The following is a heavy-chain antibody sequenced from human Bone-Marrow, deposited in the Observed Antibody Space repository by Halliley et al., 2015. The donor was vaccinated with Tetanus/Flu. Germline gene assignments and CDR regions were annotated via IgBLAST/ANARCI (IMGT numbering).Heavy chain of an antibody. CDR3: AREPLEGSFDI. V-gene: IGHV4-59*01. CDR2: YSYIGVT. Sequence: TLSLTYAVSGGSISGSHWSWVRQPPGKGLEWIGFYSYIGVTRYNPSLKSRVTISLDTSKNQVSLKMISLTAADTAVYYCAREPLEGSFDIWGQGTLVTVSS. CDR1: GGSISGSH. J-gene: IGHJ3*02.